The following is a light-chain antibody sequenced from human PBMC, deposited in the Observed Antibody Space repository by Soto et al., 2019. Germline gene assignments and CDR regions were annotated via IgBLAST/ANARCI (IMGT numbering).Light chain of an antibody. Sequence: QSVLTQPASVSGSPGQSITISCTGTTSDITDNKYVSWFQQHPGKAPKVLIYEVTKRPSGVSDRFSGSKSGNTASLTVSGLQADDEADYYCNSYVGSNNYIFGTGTKVTVL. CDR1: TSDITDNKY. CDR2: EVT. V-gene: IGLV2-8*01. J-gene: IGLJ1*01. CDR3: NSYVGSNNYI.